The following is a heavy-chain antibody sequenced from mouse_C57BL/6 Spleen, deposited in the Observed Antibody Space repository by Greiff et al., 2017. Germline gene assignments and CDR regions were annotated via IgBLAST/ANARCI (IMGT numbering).Heavy chain of an antibody. V-gene: IGHV2-2*01. CDR2: IWSGGST. D-gene: IGHD1-1*01. CDR3: ARKEDYYGSSYPYYAMDY. CDR1: GFSLTSYG. J-gene: IGHJ4*01. Sequence: QVQLKESGPGLVQPSQSLSITCTVSGFSLTSYGVHWVRQSPGKGLEWLGVIWSGGSTDYNAAFISRLSISKDNSKSQVFFKMNSLQADDTAIYYCARKEDYYGSSYPYYAMDYWGQGTSVTVSS.